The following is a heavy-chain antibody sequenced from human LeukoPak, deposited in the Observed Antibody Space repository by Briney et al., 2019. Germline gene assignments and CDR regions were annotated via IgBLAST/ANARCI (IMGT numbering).Heavy chain of an antibody. D-gene: IGHD5-18*01. CDR2: ISSSRSYI. CDR1: GFTFSSYS. J-gene: IGHJ4*02. CDR3: ARDARIQLWLN. Sequence: GGSLRLSCAASGFTFSSYSMNWVRQAPGKGLEWVSSISSSRSYIYYADSVKGRFTISRDNAKNSLYLQMNSLRAEDTAVYYCARDARIQLWLNWGQGTLVTVSS. V-gene: IGHV3-21*01.